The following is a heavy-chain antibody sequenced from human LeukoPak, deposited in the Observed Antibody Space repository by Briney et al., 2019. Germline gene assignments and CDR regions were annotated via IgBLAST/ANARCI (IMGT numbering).Heavy chain of an antibody. V-gene: IGHV3-74*01. Sequence: GGSLRLSCAASGNYWMHWVRQVPGKGLVWVSHINSDGSWTSYADSVKGRFTISKDNAKNTVYLQMNSLRAEDTAVYYCVSFYETYWGRGTLDTVSS. D-gene: IGHD2/OR15-2a*01. J-gene: IGHJ4*02. CDR2: INSDGSWT. CDR1: GNYW. CDR3: VSFYETY.